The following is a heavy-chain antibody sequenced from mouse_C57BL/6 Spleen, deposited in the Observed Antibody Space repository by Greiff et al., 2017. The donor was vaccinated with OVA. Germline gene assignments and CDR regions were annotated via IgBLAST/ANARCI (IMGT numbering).Heavy chain of an antibody. CDR2: ISGGGGNT. Sequence: EVHLVESGGGLVKPGGSLKLSCAASGFTFSSYTMSWVRQTPEKRLEWVATISGGGGNTYYPDSVKGRFTISRDNAKNTLYLQMSSLRSEDTALYYCARHDDYDAWFAYWGQGTLVTVSA. D-gene: IGHD2-4*01. CDR3: ARHDDYDAWFAY. V-gene: IGHV5-9*01. J-gene: IGHJ3*01. CDR1: GFTFSSYT.